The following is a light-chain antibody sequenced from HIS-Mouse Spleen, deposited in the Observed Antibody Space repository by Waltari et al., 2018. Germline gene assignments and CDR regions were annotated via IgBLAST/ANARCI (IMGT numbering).Light chain of an antibody. CDR1: ALPKKY. CDR3: YSTDSSGNHRV. Sequence: SYELTQPPSVSVSPGQPARITCSGDALPKKYAYWYKQKSGQAPVLVIYEDSKRPSGIPERFSGSSSGTMATLTISGAQVEDEADYYCYSTDSSGNHRVFGGGTKLTVL. V-gene: IGLV3-10*01. CDR2: EDS. J-gene: IGLJ2*01.